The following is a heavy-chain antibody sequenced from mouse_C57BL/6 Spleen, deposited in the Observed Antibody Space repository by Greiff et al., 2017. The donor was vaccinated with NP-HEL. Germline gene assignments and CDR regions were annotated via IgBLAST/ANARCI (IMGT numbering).Heavy chain of an antibody. J-gene: IGHJ3*01. Sequence: EVQLQQSGPELVKPGASVKISCKASGYTFTDYYMNWVKQSHGKSLEWIGDINPNNGGTSYNQKFKGKATLTVDKSSSTAYMELRSLTSEDSAVYYCARRTYYDSAWFAYWGQGTLVTVSA. CDR1: GYTFTDYY. V-gene: IGHV1-26*01. D-gene: IGHD2-4*01. CDR2: INPNNGGT. CDR3: ARRTYYDSAWFAY.